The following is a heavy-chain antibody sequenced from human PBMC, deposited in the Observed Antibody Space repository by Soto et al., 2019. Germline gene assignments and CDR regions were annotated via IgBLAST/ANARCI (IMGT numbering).Heavy chain of an antibody. V-gene: IGHV1-69*02. Sequence: QVQLVQSGVEVKKPGSSVKVSCKAAGGSFSIYTVFWLRQAPGQGLEWMGRIIPMFDIANYAQNFQGRFTINEDKITDTVYMEMLNLRSDDTAVYYCALDSWSAEVFDIWGQETLVTVSS. J-gene: IGHJ3*02. CDR3: ALDSWSAEVFDI. CDR2: IIPMFDIA. CDR1: GGSFSIYT. D-gene: IGHD6-13*01.